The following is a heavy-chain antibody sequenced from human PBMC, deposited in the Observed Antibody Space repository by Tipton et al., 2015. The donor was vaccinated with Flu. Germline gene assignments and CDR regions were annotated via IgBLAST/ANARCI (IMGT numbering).Heavy chain of an antibody. CDR3: ARGSGSGTFVIFDY. D-gene: IGHD3-10*01. CDR2: IYSSGIT. V-gene: IGHV4-4*07. J-gene: IGHJ4*02. CDR1: GGSLSSFY. Sequence: TLSLTCTVSGGSLSSFYWTWIRQPAGKGLEWIGRIYSSGITKYNPSLRSRVTMSVDTSKNQFSLSLSSVTAADTAVYYCARGSGSGTFVIFDYWGQGTLVAGPS.